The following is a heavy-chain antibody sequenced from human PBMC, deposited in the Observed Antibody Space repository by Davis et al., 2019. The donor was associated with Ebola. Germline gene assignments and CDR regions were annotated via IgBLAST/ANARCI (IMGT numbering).Heavy chain of an antibody. V-gene: IGHV1-3*01. CDR3: ARDLVSGWYICDS. CDR2: INAGNGNT. D-gene: IGHD6-19*01. Sequence: ASVKVSCKASGYTFTSYAMHWVRQAPGQRLEWMGWINAGNGNTKYSQKFQGRVTITRDTSASTAYMELSSLRSEDTAVYYCARDLVSGWYICDSWGQGTLVSVSS. J-gene: IGHJ4*02. CDR1: GYTFTSYA.